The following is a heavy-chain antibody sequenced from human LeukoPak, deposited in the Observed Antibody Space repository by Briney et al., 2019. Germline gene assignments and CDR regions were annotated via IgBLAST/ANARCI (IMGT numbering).Heavy chain of an antibody. D-gene: IGHD2-2*03. J-gene: IGHJ4*02. CDR1: GYTFTSYY. Sequence: ASVKVSCKASGYTFTSYYMHWVRQAPGQGLEWMGIINPSGGSTSYAQKFQGRVTMTRDTSTSTVYMELSSLRSEDTAVYYCARGGYCSSTSCYGRGYYFDYWGQGTLVTVSS. CDR2: INPSGGST. V-gene: IGHV1-46*01. CDR3: ARGGYCSSTSCYGRGYYFDY.